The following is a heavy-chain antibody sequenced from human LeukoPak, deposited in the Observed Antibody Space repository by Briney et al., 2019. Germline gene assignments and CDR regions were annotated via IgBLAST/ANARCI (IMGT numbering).Heavy chain of an antibody. CDR2: IGSKAYGGTT. CDR1: GFTFGDYA. V-gene: IGHV3-49*04. D-gene: IGHD4-23*01. CDR3: TRTISNYGGNSGFDY. Sequence: GGSLRPSRTASGFTFGDYAMSWVRQAPGKGLEWVGFIGSKAYGGTTEYAASVKGRFTISRDDSKSIAYLQMNSLKTEDTAVYYCTRTISNYGGNSGFDYWGQGTLVTVSS. J-gene: IGHJ4*02.